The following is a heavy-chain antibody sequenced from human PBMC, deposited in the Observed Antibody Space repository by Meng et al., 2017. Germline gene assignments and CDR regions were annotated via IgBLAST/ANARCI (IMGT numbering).Heavy chain of an antibody. D-gene: IGHD2-15*01. Sequence: HVGFPGPGQGQVKCAGTLVCICASTVGSNSRSNWWSWVRQPQGKGLEWIGEIYHSGSTNYNPSLKSRVTISVDKSKNQFSLKLSFVTAADTAVYYCARVVAATTLFLDYWGQGTLVTVSS. V-gene: IGHV4-4*02. CDR1: VGSNSRSNW. J-gene: IGHJ4*02. CDR2: IYHSGST. CDR3: ARVVAATTLFLDY.